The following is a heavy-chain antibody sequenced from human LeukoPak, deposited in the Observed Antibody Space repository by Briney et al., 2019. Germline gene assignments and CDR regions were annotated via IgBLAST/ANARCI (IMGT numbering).Heavy chain of an antibody. CDR2: IIPIFGTA. J-gene: IGHJ6*02. CDR3: ARDNYYGSGSYPLDYGMDV. V-gene: IGHV1-69*13. D-gene: IGHD3-10*01. CDR1: GGTFSSYA. Sequence: GASVKVSCKASGGTFSSYATSWVRQAPGQGLEWMGGIIPIFGTANYAQKFQGRVTITADESTSTAYMELSSLRSEDTAVYYCARDNYYGSGSYPLDYGMDVWGQGTTVTVSS.